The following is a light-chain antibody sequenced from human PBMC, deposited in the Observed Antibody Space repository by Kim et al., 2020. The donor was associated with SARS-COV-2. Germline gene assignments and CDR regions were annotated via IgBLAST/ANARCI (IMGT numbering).Light chain of an antibody. CDR3: QQYYTTPIT. J-gene: IGKJ5*01. CDR1: QSILYSSNNMNY. Sequence: DTINCKSTQSILYSSNNMNYLAWYQQKPGQPPKMIVYWASTRESGVPDRFSGSGSGTDFTLTISSLQAEDVAVYYCQQYYTTPITFGQGTRLEIK. V-gene: IGKV4-1*01. CDR2: WAS.